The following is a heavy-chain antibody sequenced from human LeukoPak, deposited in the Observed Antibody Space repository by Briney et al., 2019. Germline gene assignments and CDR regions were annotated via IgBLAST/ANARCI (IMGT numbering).Heavy chain of an antibody. D-gene: IGHD1-1*01. Sequence: GGSLRLSCAASGFTFSSYEMNWVRQAPGKGLEWVSYINSGGSTLYYADSVKGRFTISRDNAKNSLYLQMNSLRAEDTAVYYCARIHNLGILAHFDYWGQGTLVTVS. CDR2: INSGGSTL. J-gene: IGHJ4*02. V-gene: IGHV3-48*03. CDR3: ARIHNLGILAHFDY. CDR1: GFTFSSYE.